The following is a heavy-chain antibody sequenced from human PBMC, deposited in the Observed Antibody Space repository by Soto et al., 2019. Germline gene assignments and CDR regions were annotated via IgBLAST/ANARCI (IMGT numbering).Heavy chain of an antibody. V-gene: IGHV3-30-3*01. Sequence: GGSLRLSCAASGFTFSSYAMHWVRQAPGKGLEWVAVISYDGSNKYYADSVKGRFTISRDNSKNTLYLQMNSLRAEDTAVYYCARDEADSSGYYSIFWGQGTLVTVS. D-gene: IGHD3-22*01. J-gene: IGHJ4*02. CDR2: ISYDGSNK. CDR3: ARDEADSSGYYSIF. CDR1: GFTFSSYA.